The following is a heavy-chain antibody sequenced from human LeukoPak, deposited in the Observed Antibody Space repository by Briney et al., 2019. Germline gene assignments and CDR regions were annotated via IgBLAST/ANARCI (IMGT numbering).Heavy chain of an antibody. CDR3: ARGWSPKKRYCSSTSCPTTPHYFDY. Sequence: SETLSLTCTVSGGSISSGGYYWSWIRQHPGKGLEWIGYIYYSGSTYYNPSLKSRVTISVDTSKNQFSLKLSSVTAADTAVYYCARGWSPKKRYCSSTSCPTTPHYFDYWGQETLVTVSS. CDR1: GGSISSGGYY. D-gene: IGHD2-2*01. J-gene: IGHJ4*02. V-gene: IGHV4-31*03. CDR2: IYYSGST.